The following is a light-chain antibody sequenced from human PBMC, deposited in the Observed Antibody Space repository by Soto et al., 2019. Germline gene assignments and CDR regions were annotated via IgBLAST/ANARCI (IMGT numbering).Light chain of an antibody. V-gene: IGKV1-5*01. J-gene: IGKJ3*01. CDR3: QQYNSYST. Sequence: DIQMTQSPSTLSASVGDRVTITCRARQRISSWLAWYQQKPGKAPKLLIYDASSLQSGVPSRFSGSGSGTEFTLTISCLQPDDFATYYCQQYNSYSTFGPGTKVDI. CDR1: QRISSW. CDR2: DAS.